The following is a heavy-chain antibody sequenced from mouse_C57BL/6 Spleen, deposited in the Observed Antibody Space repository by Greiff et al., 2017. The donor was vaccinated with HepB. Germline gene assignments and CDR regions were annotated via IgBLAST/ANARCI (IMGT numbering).Heavy chain of an antibody. CDR2: IDPNSGGT. D-gene: IGHD3-2*02. CDR3: ARSDSSGYPYYYAMDY. Sequence: QVQLQQSGAELVKPGASVKLSCKASGYTFTSYWMHWVKQRPGRGLEWIGRIDPNSGGTKYNEKFKSKATLTVDKPSSTAYMQLSSLTSEDSAVYYCARSDSSGYPYYYAMDYWGQGTSVTVSS. J-gene: IGHJ4*01. CDR1: GYTFTSYW. V-gene: IGHV1-72*01.